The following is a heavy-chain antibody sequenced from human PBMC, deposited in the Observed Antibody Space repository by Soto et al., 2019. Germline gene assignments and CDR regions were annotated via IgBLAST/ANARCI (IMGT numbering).Heavy chain of an antibody. J-gene: IGHJ5*02. Sequence: SETLSLTCTVSGASVISFYWSWIRQPAGKGLEWIGRVHTSGYTDFNPSLRSRVTMSVDTSRNQFSLKVTSMTAADTAVYYCAREVAAPLGWFDPWAQGTLVTVSS. D-gene: IGHD6-19*01. CDR3: AREVAAPLGWFDP. CDR1: GASVISFY. V-gene: IGHV4-4*07. CDR2: VHTSGYT.